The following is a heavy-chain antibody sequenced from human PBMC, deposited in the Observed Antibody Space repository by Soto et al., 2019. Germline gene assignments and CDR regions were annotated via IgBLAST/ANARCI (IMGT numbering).Heavy chain of an antibody. CDR3: ARDSGIVAAGRFSFDP. Sequence: EVQLVESGGGLVQPGRSLRVSCAASGFTFNDFAMHWVRQAPGKGLEWVASIDWNGANIDYAASVEGRFTISRDNVKNSLFLQMNSLRAEDTAFYFCARDSGIVAAGRFSFDPRGQGTLVTVSS. J-gene: IGHJ5*02. CDR1: GFTFNDFA. V-gene: IGHV3-9*01. D-gene: IGHD6-13*01. CDR2: IDWNGANI.